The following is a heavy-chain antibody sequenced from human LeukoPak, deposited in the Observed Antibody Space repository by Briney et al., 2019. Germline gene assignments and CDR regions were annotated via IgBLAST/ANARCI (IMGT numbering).Heavy chain of an antibody. J-gene: IGHJ3*02. CDR3: ARARARRDFDI. CDR2: IHPNSGGT. D-gene: IGHD1-14*01. CDR1: GYTFTGYY. Sequence: ASVKVSCKASGYTFTGYYMHWVRQAPGQGLEWMGWIHPNSGGTKYAQRFQGRVTVTRDTSISTVYMELSSLRSEDTAVYYCARARARRDFDIWGQGTMVTVPS. V-gene: IGHV1-2*02.